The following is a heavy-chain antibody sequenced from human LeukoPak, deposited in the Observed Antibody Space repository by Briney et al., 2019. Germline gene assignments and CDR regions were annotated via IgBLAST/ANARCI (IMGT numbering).Heavy chain of an antibody. CDR2: INPNSGGT. D-gene: IGHD6-19*01. CDR3: ARSRGWPKYFFDY. V-gene: IGHV1-2*02. CDR1: GYTFTGYY. J-gene: IGHJ4*02. Sequence: ASVKVSCKASGYTFTGYYMHWVRQAPGQGLEWMGWINPNSGGTNYPQKFQGRVTITSDTSISTAYLELSRLTSDDTAVYYCARSRGWPKYFFDYWGQGTLVTVSS.